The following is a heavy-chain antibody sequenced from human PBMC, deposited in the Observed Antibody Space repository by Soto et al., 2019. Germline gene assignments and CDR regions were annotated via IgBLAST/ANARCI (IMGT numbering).Heavy chain of an antibody. J-gene: IGHJ4*02. CDR1: GGSISSSSYY. Sequence: SETLSLTCTVSGGSISSSSYYWGWIRQPPGKGLEWIGSIYYSGSTYYNPSLKRRVTISVDTSKNQFSLKLSSVTAADTAVYYCARQSGEQQLVPMVWGQGTLVTVSS. CDR2: IYYSGST. D-gene: IGHD6-13*01. CDR3: ARQSGEQQLVPMV. V-gene: IGHV4-39*01.